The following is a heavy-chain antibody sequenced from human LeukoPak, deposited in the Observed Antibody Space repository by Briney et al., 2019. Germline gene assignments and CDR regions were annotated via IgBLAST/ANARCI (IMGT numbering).Heavy chain of an antibody. CDR2: INQDGTEK. D-gene: IGHD6-13*01. J-gene: IGHJ4*02. CDR3: ARGGTRIGEAGHFDY. V-gene: IGHV3-7*01. CDR1: GFTFSSYW. Sequence: PGGSLRLSCAASGFTFSSYWMNWVRQAPGKGLEWVANINQDGTEKYYVDSVKGRFTVSRDNAKNSLYLQMNSLRAEDTAVYYCARGGTRIGEAGHFDYWGQGTLVTVSS.